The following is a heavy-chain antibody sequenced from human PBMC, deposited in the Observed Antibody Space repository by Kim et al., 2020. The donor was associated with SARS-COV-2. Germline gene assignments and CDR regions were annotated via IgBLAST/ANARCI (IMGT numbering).Heavy chain of an antibody. CDR1: GFTFSSYG. CDR3: AKDPVYDSSGYDY. J-gene: IGHJ4*02. V-gene: IGHV3-30*18. D-gene: IGHD3-22*01. CDR2: ISYDGSNK. Sequence: GVSLRLSCAASGFTFSSYGMHWVRQAPGKGLEWVAVISYDGSNKYYADSVKGRFTISRDNSKNTLYLQMNSLRAEDTAVYYCAKDPVYDSSGYDYWGQGTLVTVSS.